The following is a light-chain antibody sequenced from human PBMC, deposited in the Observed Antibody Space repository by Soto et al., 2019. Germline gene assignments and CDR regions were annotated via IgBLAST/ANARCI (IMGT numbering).Light chain of an antibody. J-gene: IGKJ4*01. CDR1: QGLDRDY. CDR2: KAS. CDR3: QQLNSYPLT. V-gene: IGKV1-5*03. Sequence: IQMTQSPSTLSASLGDRVTMTCRASQGLDRDYLAWYQQKPGKAPNLLIYKASTLESGVPSRFSGGGSGTAFTLTISSLQPDDFATYYCQQLNSYPLTFGGGTKVDIK.